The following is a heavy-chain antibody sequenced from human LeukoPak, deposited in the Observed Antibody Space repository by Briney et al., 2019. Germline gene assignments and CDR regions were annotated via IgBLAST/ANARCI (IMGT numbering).Heavy chain of an antibody. J-gene: IGHJ4*02. Sequence: GDSLKISFKASGYSCTSYWISWVRQIPGKGLEWMGRIDPSDSYTNYSPSFQRHVTISAEEYNSNDQLQWSRLKASATAMYYCARLNRDIVVVPAADDYGGEGTVVIVS. D-gene: IGHD2-2*01. CDR1: GYSCTSYW. CDR2: IDPSDSYT. V-gene: IGHV5-10-1*01. CDR3: ARLNRDIVVVPAADDY.